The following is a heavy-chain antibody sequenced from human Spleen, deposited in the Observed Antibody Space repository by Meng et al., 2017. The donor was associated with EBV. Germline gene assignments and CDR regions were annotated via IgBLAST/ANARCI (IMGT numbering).Heavy chain of an antibody. CDR2: VTPLFGTA. J-gene: IGHJ4*02. V-gene: IGHV1-69*01. CDR1: GGIFKSFV. Sequence: QVQLAQSGAGVKKPGSSVKVSCKASGGIFKSFVFGWVRQAPGQKFEWMGAVTPLFGTAEYAQTFQGRLTITADDSTSSVSMELTSLRSEDTAVYYCGRSLSGDPYFDSWGQGTLVTVSS. CDR3: GRSLSGDPYFDS. D-gene: IGHD4-17*01.